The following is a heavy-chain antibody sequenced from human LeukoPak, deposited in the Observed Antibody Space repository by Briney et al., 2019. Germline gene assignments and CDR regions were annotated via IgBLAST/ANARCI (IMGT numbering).Heavy chain of an antibody. CDR2: INHSGST. D-gene: IGHD6-19*01. V-gene: IGHV4-34*01. CDR1: GGSFSGYY. J-gene: IGHJ4*02. CDR3: ASGQIAVAAKD. Sequence: PSETLSLTCAVYGGSFSGYYWSWIRQPPGKGLEWIGEINHSGSTNYNPSLKSRVTIPVDTSKNQFSLKLSSVTAADTAVYYCASGQIAVAAKDWGQGTLVTVSS.